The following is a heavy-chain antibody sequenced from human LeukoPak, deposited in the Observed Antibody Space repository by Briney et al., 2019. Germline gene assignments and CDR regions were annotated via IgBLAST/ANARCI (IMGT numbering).Heavy chain of an antibody. CDR3: ARASFWESPINWFAP. CDR2: SDPEDDET. D-gene: IGHD3-16*01. J-gene: IGHJ5*02. V-gene: IGHV1-24*01. Sequence: ASVKVSCKVSGYILTELSMQWVRQAPGKGLEWMGGSDPEDDETIYAQKFQGRVTMIEDTSADTAYMELSGLRSEDTAVYYCARASFWESPINWFAPWGQGTLVTVSS. CDR1: GYILTELS.